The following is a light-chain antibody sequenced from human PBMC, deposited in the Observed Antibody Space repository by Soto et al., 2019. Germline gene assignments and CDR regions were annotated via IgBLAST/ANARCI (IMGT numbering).Light chain of an antibody. V-gene: IGKV3-11*01. Sequence: EVVLTHSPVTLSLSPGESATLSCRASQSFRGLLAWYQQKPGQAPRLLIYDAYNRATGIPPRFSGSGSGTDFTLTISSLEPEDSAVYYCQQRHMWPITFGQGTHWRL. CDR1: QSFRGL. CDR3: QQRHMWPIT. CDR2: DAY. J-gene: IGKJ5*01.